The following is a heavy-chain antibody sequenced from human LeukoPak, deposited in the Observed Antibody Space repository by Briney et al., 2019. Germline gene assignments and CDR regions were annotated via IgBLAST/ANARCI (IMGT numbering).Heavy chain of an antibody. CDR1: GFTFSSYS. CDR3: AREGVVVPAAPLDY. J-gene: IGHJ4*02. D-gene: IGHD2-2*01. Sequence: GRSLRLSCAASGFTFSSYSMNWVRQAPGKGLEWVSSISSSSSYIYYAGSVKGRFTISRDNAKNSLYLQMNSLRAEDTAVYYCAREGVVVPAAPLDYWGQGTLVTVSS. V-gene: IGHV3-21*01. CDR2: ISSSSSYI.